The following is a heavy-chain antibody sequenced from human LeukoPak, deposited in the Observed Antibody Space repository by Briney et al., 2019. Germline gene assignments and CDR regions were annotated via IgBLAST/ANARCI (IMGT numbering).Heavy chain of an antibody. J-gene: IGHJ4*02. CDR1: GHSISSGYY. CDR2: IHHSGST. CDR3: ARVAPSGSGNYYTFDY. D-gene: IGHD3-10*01. V-gene: IGHV4-38-2*02. Sequence: SETLSLTCSVSGHSISSGYYWGWIRQPPGKRLEWIGSIHHSGSTYYTPSLKSRVTISVDTSKNQFSLNLSSVTAADTAVYYCARVAPSGSGNYYTFDYWGQGTLVTVSS.